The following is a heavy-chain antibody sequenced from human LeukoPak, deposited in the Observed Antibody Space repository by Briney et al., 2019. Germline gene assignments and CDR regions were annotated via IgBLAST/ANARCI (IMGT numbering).Heavy chain of an antibody. D-gene: IGHD1-20*01. CDR3: ARGGITGTTGLSWMPKTLGAFDI. J-gene: IGHJ3*02. V-gene: IGHV3-7*01. CDR1: GSTFSSYW. Sequence: GGSLRLSCAASGSTFSSYWMSWVRQAPGKGLEWVANIKQDGSEKYYVDSVKGRFTISRDNAKNSLYLQMNSLRAEDTAVYYCARGGITGTTGLSWMPKTLGAFDIWGQGTMVTVSS. CDR2: IKQDGSEK.